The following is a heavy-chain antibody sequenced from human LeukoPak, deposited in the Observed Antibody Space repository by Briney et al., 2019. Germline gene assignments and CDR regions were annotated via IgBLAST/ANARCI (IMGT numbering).Heavy chain of an antibody. V-gene: IGHV1-18*01. CDR3: ARDHRTLNTYYYDRSGYYYFDS. CDR1: GYIFATFA. J-gene: IGHJ4*02. CDR2: ISTYNGNT. Sequence: ASVKVSCKASGYIFATFAISWVRQAPGQGLEWMGWISTYNGNTNYAQNLQGRVTMTTDKSTNTAYMELRGLRSDDTAVYYCARDHRTLNTYYYDRSGYYYFDSWGQGTLVTVSS. D-gene: IGHD3-22*01.